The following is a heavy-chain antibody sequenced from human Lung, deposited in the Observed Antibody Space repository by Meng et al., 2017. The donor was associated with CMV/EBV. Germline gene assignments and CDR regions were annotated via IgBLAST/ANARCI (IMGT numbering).Heavy chain of an antibody. CDR1: GGSISSSSYY. CDR2: IYYSGST. J-gene: IGHJ6*02. V-gene: IGHV4-39*07. Sequence: SETLSLXCTVSGGSISSSSYYWGWIRQPPGKGLEWIGSIYYSGSTYYNPSLKSRVTISVDTSKNQFSLKLSSVTAADTAVYYCARDFVDTFRYYYYGMDVWXQGTTVTVSS. CDR3: ARDFVDTFRYYYYGMDV. D-gene: IGHD5-18*01.